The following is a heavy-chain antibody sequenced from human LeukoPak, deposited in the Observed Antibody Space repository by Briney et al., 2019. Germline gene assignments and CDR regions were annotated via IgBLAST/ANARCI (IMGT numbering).Heavy chain of an antibody. CDR1: GGSFSGYH. D-gene: IGHD2-2*01. Sequence: SETLSLTCAVYGGSFSGYHWSWIRQPPGKGLEWIGEINHSGSTNYNPSLKSRVTISVDTSKNQFSLKLSSVTAADTAVYYCARASNDCSSTSCPFDYWGQGTLVTVSS. CDR2: INHSGST. CDR3: ARASNDCSSTSCPFDY. J-gene: IGHJ4*02. V-gene: IGHV4-34*01.